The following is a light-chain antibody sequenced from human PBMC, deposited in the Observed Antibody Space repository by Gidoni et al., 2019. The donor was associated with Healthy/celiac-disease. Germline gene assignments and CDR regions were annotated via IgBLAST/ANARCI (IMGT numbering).Light chain of an antibody. J-gene: IGLJ2*01. Sequence: QSALTQPPSASGSPGQSVTISCTGTSSDVGGYNYVPWYQQHPGKAPKLMIYEVSKRPSGVPDRFSGSKSGNTASLTVSGLQAEDEADYYYSSYAGSNNFEVFGGGTKLTVL. V-gene: IGLV2-8*01. CDR3: SSYAGSNNFEV. CDR2: EVS. CDR1: SSDVGGYNY.